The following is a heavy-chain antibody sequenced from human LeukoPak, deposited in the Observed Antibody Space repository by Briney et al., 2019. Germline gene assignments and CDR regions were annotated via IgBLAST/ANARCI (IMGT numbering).Heavy chain of an antibody. CDR3: ARGAPTTRIGAGRFDY. J-gene: IGHJ4*02. CDR2: INPSGGST. Sequence: ASVKVSCEAFGYSLTNYYVHWVRQAPGQGLEWMGEINPSGGSTSYAQKFQGRITVTRDTYTNTVYMDLSSLRSEDTATYYCARGAPTTRIGAGRFDYWGQGSLLTVGS. CDR1: GYSLTNYY. V-gene: IGHV1-46*01. D-gene: IGHD5-12*01.